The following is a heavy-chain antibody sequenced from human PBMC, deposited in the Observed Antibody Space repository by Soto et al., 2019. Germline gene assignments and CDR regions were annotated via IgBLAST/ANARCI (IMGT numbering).Heavy chain of an antibody. Sequence: PSETLSLICTVSGGSISSSSYYWGWIRQPPGKGLEWIGSIYYSGSTYYNPSLKSRVTISVDTSKNQFSLKLSSVTAADTAVYYCARHCRDDSSGYYYPNWFDPWGQGTLVTVSS. J-gene: IGHJ5*02. CDR2: IYYSGST. CDR3: ARHCRDDSSGYYYPNWFDP. V-gene: IGHV4-39*01. D-gene: IGHD3-22*01. CDR1: GGSISSSSYY.